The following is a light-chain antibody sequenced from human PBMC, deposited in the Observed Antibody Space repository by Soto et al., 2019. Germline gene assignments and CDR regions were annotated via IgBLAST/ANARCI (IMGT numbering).Light chain of an antibody. CDR1: QGISSY. CDR2: AAS. Sequence: DIQLTQSPSFLSASVGDRVTITCRASQGISSYLAWYQQKPGTAPQLLIYAASTLQSGVPSRFSGSGSGTNFPLTITTLLPEFFATYSCQHFHSTPYIFAQGTKVEI. J-gene: IGKJ2*01. V-gene: IGKV1-9*01. CDR3: QHFHSTPYI.